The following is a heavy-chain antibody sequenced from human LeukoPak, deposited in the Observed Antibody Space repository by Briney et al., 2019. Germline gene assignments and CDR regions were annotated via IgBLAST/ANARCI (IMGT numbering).Heavy chain of an antibody. D-gene: IGHD3-22*01. CDR3: TRLGKNYYDTSSFYVS. CDR2: IYYSGNT. Sequence: PSETLSLTCTVSGGSITSYYWSWIRQPPGKGLGWIGYIYYSGNTNYNPSLKSRVTISIDTSKNQFSLNLSSVTASDTAVYYCTRLGKNYYDTSSFYVSWGQGTLVTVSS. CDR1: GGSITSYY. J-gene: IGHJ5*02. V-gene: IGHV4-59*08.